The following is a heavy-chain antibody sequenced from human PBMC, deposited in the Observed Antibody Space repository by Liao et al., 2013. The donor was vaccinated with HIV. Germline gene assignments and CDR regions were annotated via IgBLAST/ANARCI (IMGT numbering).Heavy chain of an antibody. CDR3: ASSDGYNINWFES. V-gene: IGHV4-4*07. Sequence: QVQLQESGPGLVKPSQTLSLTCTVSGGSISSYYWSWIRQPAGKGLEWIGRIYISGSTNYNTSLKSRVTISVDTSKNQFSLKMSSVTAADTAVYYCASSDGYNINWFESWGQGTLVTVSS. CDR1: GGSISSYY. D-gene: IGHD5-24*01. CDR2: IYISGST. J-gene: IGHJ5*01.